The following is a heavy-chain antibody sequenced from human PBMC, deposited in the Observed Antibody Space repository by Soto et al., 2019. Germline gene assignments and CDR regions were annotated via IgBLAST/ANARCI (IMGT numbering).Heavy chain of an antibody. D-gene: IGHD4-17*01. CDR3: AKDSNYGVDYYYYYGMDV. CDR2: ISYDGSNK. CDR1: GFTFSSYG. Sequence: GGSLRLSCAASGFTFSSYGMHWVRQAPGKGLEWVAVISYDGSNKYYADSVKGRFTISRDNSKNTLYLQMNSLRAEDTAVYYCAKDSNYGVDYYYYYGMDVWGQGTTVTVSS. J-gene: IGHJ6*02. V-gene: IGHV3-30*18.